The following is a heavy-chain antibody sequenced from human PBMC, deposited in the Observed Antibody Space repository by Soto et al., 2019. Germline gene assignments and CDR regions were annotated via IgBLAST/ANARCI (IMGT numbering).Heavy chain of an antibody. V-gene: IGHV3-23*01. CDR2: FSATSENT. D-gene: IGHD6-19*01. CDR1: GFFFSSYT. J-gene: IGHJ4*02. Sequence: EVQLLESGGGLVQPGGSLRLSCVGSGFFFSSYTMTWVRQAPGKGLEWVSSFSATSENTYYADSVRGRFTISRDNSKTTLFLQRNSLTAEDTAMYYCAKARDQQWVRLPFDYWGQGILVIVSS. CDR3: AKARDQQWVRLPFDY.